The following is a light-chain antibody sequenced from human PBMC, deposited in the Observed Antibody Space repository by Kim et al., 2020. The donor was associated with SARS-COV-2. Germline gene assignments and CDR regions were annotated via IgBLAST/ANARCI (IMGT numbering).Light chain of an antibody. J-gene: IGKJ3*01. CDR3: QQYGTSPLFV. CDR2: AAS. Sequence: VLTQSPGTLSVSPGESATLSCRVSQSVSSSYLAWYHQRPGQAPRLLIYAASTRATGIPDRFSGSGAGTDFTLTISRLEPEDLGMYFCQQYGTSPLFVFGPGTKVDI. V-gene: IGKV3-20*01. CDR1: QSVSSSY.